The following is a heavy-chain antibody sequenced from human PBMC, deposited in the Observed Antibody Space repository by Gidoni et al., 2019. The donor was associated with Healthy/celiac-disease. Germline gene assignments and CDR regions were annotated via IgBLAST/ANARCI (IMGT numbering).Heavy chain of an antibody. CDR2: ISAYNGNT. CDR1: GYTFTSYG. D-gene: IGHD6-13*01. Sequence: QVRLVQSGAEVKKPGASVKVSCKASGYTFTSYGISWVRQAPGQGLEWMGWISAYNGNTNYAQKLQGRVTMTTDTSTSTAYMELRSLRSDDTAVYYCARGLRIAAAGTSPKYFQHWGQGTLVTVSS. CDR3: ARGLRIAAAGTSPKYFQH. V-gene: IGHV1-18*01. J-gene: IGHJ1*01.